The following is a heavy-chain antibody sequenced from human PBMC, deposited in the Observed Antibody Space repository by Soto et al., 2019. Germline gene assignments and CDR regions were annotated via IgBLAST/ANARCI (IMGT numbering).Heavy chain of an antibody. CDR2: INPNSGGT. J-gene: IGHJ4*02. CDR1: GYTFTGYY. V-gene: IGHV1-2*02. D-gene: IGHD2-2*01. CDR3: ARAFIVVVPVD. Sequence: ASVKCSFKASGYTFTGYYMHWVRQAPGQGLEWMGWINPNSGGTNYAQKFQGRVTMTRDTSIGTAYMELSRLRSDDTAVYYCARAFIVVVPVDWGQGTLVTVSS.